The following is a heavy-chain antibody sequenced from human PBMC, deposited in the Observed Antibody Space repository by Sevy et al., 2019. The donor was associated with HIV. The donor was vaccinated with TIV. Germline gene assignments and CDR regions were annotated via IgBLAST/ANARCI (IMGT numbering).Heavy chain of an antibody. V-gene: IGHV1-69*13. CDR2: IIPIFCTA. Sequence: ASVKVSCKASGGTFSSYAISWVRQAPGQGLEWMGGIIPIFCTANYAQKFQGRVTITADESTSTAYMELSSLRSEDTAVYYCASEGGYDKPGYWGQGTLVTVSS. D-gene: IGHD5-12*01. CDR1: GGTFSSYA. J-gene: IGHJ4*02. CDR3: ASEGGYDKPGY.